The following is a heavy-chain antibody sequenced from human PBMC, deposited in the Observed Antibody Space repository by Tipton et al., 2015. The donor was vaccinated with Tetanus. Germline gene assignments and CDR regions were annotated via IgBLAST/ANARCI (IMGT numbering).Heavy chain of an antibody. V-gene: IGHV1-18*01. D-gene: IGHD6-6*01. CDR1: GYTFTSYG. J-gene: IGHJ6*02. CDR3: AATMGNTFVADSSSSRAPFYYYGMDV. CDR2: ISAYNGNT. Sequence: QLVQSGAEVKKPGASVKVSCKASGYTFTSYGISWVRQAPGQGLEWMGWISAYNGNTNYAQTLQGRVTMTTATSTSPAYMELRSRRPAATAVYYWAATMGNTFVADSSSSRAPFYYYGMDVWGQGTPVTVSS.